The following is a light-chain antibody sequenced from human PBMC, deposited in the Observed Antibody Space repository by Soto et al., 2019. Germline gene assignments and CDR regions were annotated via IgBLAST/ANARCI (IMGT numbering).Light chain of an antibody. CDR1: QSVSSN. Sequence: EIVMTQSPATLSVSPGERATLSCRASQSVSSNLAWYQQKPGQAPRLLIYDVSNRASGIPARFSGSGSGTDFTLTISSLEPEDFAVYYCQQRSNWPPGGITFGQGTRLEIK. CDR3: QQRSNWPPGGIT. CDR2: DVS. V-gene: IGKV3-11*01. J-gene: IGKJ5*01.